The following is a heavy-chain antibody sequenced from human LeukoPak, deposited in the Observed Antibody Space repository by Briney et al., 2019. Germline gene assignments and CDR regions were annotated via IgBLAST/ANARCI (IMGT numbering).Heavy chain of an antibody. V-gene: IGHV1-58*01. CDR2: ILVGSGNT. D-gene: IGHD2-2*01. CDR3: ASDPPYTSSSAW. J-gene: IGHJ4*02. Sequence: ASVKVSCKASGFTFTSTAVQWVRQVRGQRLEWIGWILVGSGNTNYAQMFQERVTLTWDVSTSTAYMVLSSLRSEDTAIYYCASDPPYTSSSAWWGQGTLVTVSS. CDR1: GFTFTSTA.